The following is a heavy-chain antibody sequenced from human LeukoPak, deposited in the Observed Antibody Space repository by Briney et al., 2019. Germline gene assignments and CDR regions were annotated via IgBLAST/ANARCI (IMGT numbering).Heavy chain of an antibody. V-gene: IGHV4-34*01. J-gene: IGHJ4*02. CDR1: GEFFSGYY. Sequence: SETLSLTCDVYGEFFSGYYWSWIRQPPGKGLEWIGDINHSGTTKYNPSLKSRVTVLIDISKSHFSLKVNSATAADTAVYYCARLPLGAFGEVLNFDLWGQGTVVTVSS. CDR3: ARLPLGAFGEVLNFDL. D-gene: IGHD3-10*01. CDR2: INHSGTT.